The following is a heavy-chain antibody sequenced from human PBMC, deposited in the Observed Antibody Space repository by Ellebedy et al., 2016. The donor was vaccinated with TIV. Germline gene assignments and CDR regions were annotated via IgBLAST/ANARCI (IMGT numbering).Heavy chain of an antibody. V-gene: IGHV4-39*07. D-gene: IGHD5-12*01. CDR2: IYHSGST. CDR3: ASSPSGYEIPY. Sequence: SETLSLXCNVSGGTISSTNYYWCWIRQSPEKGLEWIGSIYHSGSTYYNPSLKSRLTISLDTTKNQFSLRLDSVTAADTAVYYCASSPSGYEIPYWGQGTLVTVSS. J-gene: IGHJ4*02. CDR1: GGTISSTNYY.